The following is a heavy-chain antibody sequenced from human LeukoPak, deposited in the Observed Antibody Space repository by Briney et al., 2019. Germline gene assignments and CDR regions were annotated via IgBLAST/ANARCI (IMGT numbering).Heavy chain of an antibody. D-gene: IGHD6-13*01. V-gene: IGHV3-21*01. CDR2: ISSSSSYI. CDR3: ARVVPAAGTDY. Sequence: PGGSLRLSCAASGFTFSSYSMNWVRQAPGKGLEWVSSISSSSSYIYYADSVKGRFTISRDNAKNSLYLQMNSLRAEDTAVYYCARVVPAAGTDYWGQGTLVSVSS. J-gene: IGHJ4*02. CDR1: GFTFSSYS.